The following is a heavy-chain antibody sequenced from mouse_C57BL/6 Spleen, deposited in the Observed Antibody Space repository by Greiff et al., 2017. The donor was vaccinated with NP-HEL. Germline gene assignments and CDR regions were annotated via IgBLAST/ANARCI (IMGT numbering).Heavy chain of an antibody. J-gene: IGHJ2*01. Sequence: QVQLQQPGAELVKPGASVKLSCKASGYTFTSYWMQWVKQRPGQGLEWIGEIDPSDSYTNSNQKFKGKATLTVDTSSSTAYMQLSSLTSEDSAGYYCARGTAVVAYYFDYWGQGTTLTVSS. CDR1: GYTFTSYW. CDR3: ARGTAVVAYYFDY. V-gene: IGHV1-50*01. D-gene: IGHD1-1*01. CDR2: IDPSDSYT.